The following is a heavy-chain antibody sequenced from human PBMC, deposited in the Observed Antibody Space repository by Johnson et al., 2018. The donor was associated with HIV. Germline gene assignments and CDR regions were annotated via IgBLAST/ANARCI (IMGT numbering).Heavy chain of an antibody. Sequence: QVQLVESGGGLIQPGGSLRLSCAASGFTVSTNYMSWVRQAPGKGLKWVAVISYDGSNKYYAASVKGRFTISRDNSKNTLYLQMNSLSAEDTAVYYCAIEQGQQLVPDAFDIWGQGTMVTVSS. V-gene: IGHV3-30*03. CDR3: AIEQGQQLVPDAFDI. CDR1: GFTVSTNY. J-gene: IGHJ3*02. D-gene: IGHD6-13*01. CDR2: ISYDGSNK.